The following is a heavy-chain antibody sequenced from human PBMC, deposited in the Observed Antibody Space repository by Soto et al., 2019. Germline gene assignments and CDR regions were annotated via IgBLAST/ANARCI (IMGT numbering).Heavy chain of an antibody. Sequence: SETLSLTCTVSGGSISSYYWSWIRQPPGKGLEWIGYIYYSGSTNYNPSLKSRVTISVDTSKNQFSLKLSSVTAADTAVYYCARLEAVAGPANRFDPWGQGTLVTVSS. CDR2: IYYSGST. D-gene: IGHD6-19*01. V-gene: IGHV4-59*01. CDR1: GGSISSYY. CDR3: ARLEAVAGPANRFDP. J-gene: IGHJ5*02.